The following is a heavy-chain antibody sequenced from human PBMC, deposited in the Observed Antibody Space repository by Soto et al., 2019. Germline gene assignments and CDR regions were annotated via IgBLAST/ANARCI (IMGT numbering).Heavy chain of an antibody. CDR2: MSPDSGNT. D-gene: IGHD2-21*02. CDR1: GYTFTDYD. J-gene: IGHJ4*02. CDR3: EVTTGY. V-gene: IGHV1-8*01. Sequence: QVQVVQSRAEVKKPGASVKVCCKASGYTFTDYDINWVRQASGQGLEYMGWMSPDSGNTGFAPQFQGRVTMTRNTSISTSYMELSSLRSEDTAVYYCEVTTGYWGQGTKGTVSS.